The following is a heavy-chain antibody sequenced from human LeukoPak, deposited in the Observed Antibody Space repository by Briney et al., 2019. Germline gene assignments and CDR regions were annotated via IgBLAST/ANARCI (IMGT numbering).Heavy chain of an antibody. Sequence: KPSETLSLTCAVSGYSISSGCYWGWIRQPPGKGLEWIGSIYHSGSTYYNPSLKSRVTISVDTSKNQFSLKLSSVTAADTAVYYRARVWSGYCSSTSCYVAYNWFDPWGQGTLVTVSS. CDR3: ARVWSGYCSSTSCYVAYNWFDP. D-gene: IGHD2-2*01. CDR2: IYHSGST. V-gene: IGHV4-38-2*01. J-gene: IGHJ5*02. CDR1: GYSISSGCY.